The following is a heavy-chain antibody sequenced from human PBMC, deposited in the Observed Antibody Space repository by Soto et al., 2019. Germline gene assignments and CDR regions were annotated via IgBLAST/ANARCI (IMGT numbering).Heavy chain of an antibody. J-gene: IGHJ4*02. Sequence: EVQLVESGGGLVQPGGSLRLSCAASGFTFGNYWMHWVRQAPGKGLVWVSRINSDGRSTTYADSVKGRFTISRDNAKNPLDLQMNSLRAEDTAVYYCVRDAIGDFPIDHWGQVTLVTVSS. D-gene: IGHD3-10*01. CDR1: GFTFGNYW. CDR3: VRDAIGDFPIDH. V-gene: IGHV3-74*01. CDR2: INSDGRST.